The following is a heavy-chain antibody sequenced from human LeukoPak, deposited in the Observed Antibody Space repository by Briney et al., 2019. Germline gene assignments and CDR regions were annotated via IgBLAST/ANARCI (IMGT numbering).Heavy chain of an antibody. J-gene: IGHJ4*02. D-gene: IGHD3-3*01. CDR1: GFTFSSYS. V-gene: IGHV3-48*01. CDR3: AREKRVHITIFGATDY. Sequence: PGGSLRLSCAASGFTFSSYSMNWVRQAPGKGLEWVSYISSSSSTIYYADSVKGRFTISRDNAKNSLYLQMNSLRAEDTAVYYCAREKRVHITIFGATDYWGQGTLVTVSS. CDR2: ISSSSSTI.